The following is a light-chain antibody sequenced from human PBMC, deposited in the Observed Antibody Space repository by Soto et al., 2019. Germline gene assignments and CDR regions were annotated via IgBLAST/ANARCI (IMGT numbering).Light chain of an antibody. Sequence: EIVMTQSPATLSVSPGERATLSCRASQSVGSDLAWYQQKPGQAPRLLIYDTSTRATGVPDRFSGSGSGTEFTLTISSLQSEDFVVYYCQQYNDWPPRDTFGQGTKLEIK. CDR1: QSVGSD. V-gene: IGKV3-15*01. CDR2: DTS. J-gene: IGKJ2*01. CDR3: QQYNDWPPRDT.